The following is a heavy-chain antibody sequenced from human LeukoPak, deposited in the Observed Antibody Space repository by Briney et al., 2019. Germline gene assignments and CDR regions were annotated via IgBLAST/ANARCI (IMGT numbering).Heavy chain of an antibody. CDR2: IWYDGSNK. D-gene: IGHD3-22*01. CDR1: GFTFSSYG. Sequence: PGRSLRLSCAASGFTFSSYGMHWVRQAPGKGLEWVAVIWYDGSNKYYADSVKGRFTISGDNSKNTLYLQMNSLRAEDTAVYYCARDARTVGITMIVVGFDYWGQGTLVTVSS. J-gene: IGHJ4*02. V-gene: IGHV3-30*19. CDR3: ARDARTVGITMIVVGFDY.